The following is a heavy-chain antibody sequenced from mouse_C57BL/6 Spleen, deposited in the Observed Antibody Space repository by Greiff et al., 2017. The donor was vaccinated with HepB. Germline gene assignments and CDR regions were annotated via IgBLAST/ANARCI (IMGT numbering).Heavy chain of an antibody. CDR1: GYTFTSYW. CDR2: IHPNSGST. V-gene: IGHV1-64*01. CDR3: ARANYGSSWWFAY. Sequence: VQLQQSGAELVKPGASVKLSCKASGYTFTSYWMHWVKQRPGQGLEWIGMIHPNSGSTNYNEKFKSKATLTVDKSSSTAYVHISSLTSEDSAVYYCARANYGSSWWFAYWGQGTLVTVSA. J-gene: IGHJ3*01. D-gene: IGHD1-1*01.